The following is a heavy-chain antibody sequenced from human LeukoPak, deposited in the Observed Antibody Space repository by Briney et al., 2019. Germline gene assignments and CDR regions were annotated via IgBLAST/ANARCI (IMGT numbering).Heavy chain of an antibody. V-gene: IGHV3-30*04. CDR1: GFTFSSYA. D-gene: IGHD2-2*01. CDR3: AREGGLYCSSTSCYYYYYMDV. Sequence: SGGSLRLSCAASGFTFSSYAMHWVRQAPGKGLEWVAVISYDGSNKYYADSVKGRFTISRDNSKNSLYLQMNSLRAEDTAVYYCAREGGLYCSSTSCYYYYYMDVWGKGTTVTVSS. CDR2: ISYDGSNK. J-gene: IGHJ6*03.